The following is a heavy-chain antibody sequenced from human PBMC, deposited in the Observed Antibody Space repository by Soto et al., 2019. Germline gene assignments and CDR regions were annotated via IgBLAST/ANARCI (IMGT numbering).Heavy chain of an antibody. V-gene: IGHV3-21*01. CDR2: ISSSSSYI. D-gene: IGHD4-17*01. J-gene: IGHJ4*02. CDR3: ARDRYGDPEPYYFDY. Sequence: VQLVESGGGLVKPGGSLRLSCAASGFTFSSYSMNWVRQAPGKGLEWVSSISSSSSYIYYADSVKGRFTISRDNAKNSLYLQMNSLRAEDTAVYYCARDRYGDPEPYYFDYWGQGTLVTVSS. CDR1: GFTFSSYS.